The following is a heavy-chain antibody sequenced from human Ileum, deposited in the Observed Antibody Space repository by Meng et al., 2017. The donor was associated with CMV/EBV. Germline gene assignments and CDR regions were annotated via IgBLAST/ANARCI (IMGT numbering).Heavy chain of an antibody. Sequence: SETLSLTCTVSGGSISSYYWSWIRQPPGKGLEWIGYIYYSGSTNYNPSLKSRVTISVDTSKNQFALKLSSVTAADKAVYDCARGTGTFGYWGQGTLVTVSS. V-gene: IGHV4-59*01. D-gene: IGHD1-7*01. CDR3: ARGTGTFGY. J-gene: IGHJ4*02. CDR2: IYYSGST. CDR1: GGSISSYY.